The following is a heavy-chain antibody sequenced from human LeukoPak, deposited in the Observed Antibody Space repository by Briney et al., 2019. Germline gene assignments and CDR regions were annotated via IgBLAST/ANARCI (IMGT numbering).Heavy chain of an antibody. Sequence: GGSLRLSCAASGFTVSSNYMSWVRQAPGKGLEWVSVIYSGGSTYYADSVKGRFTISRDNSKNTLYLQMNSLRAEDTAVYYCARTYYDILTSYNPYFDYWGQGTLVTVSS. CDR3: ARTYYDILTSYNPYFDY. D-gene: IGHD3-9*01. CDR1: GFTVSSNY. V-gene: IGHV3-66*01. J-gene: IGHJ4*02. CDR2: IYSGGST.